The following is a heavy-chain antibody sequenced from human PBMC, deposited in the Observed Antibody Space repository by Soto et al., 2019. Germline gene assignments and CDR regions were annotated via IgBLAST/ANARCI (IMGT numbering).Heavy chain of an antibody. D-gene: IGHD2-15*01. CDR1: GGTFKKYA. CDR2: IIPMFGTT. V-gene: IGHV1-69*13. CDR3: AQAARFYYFYYGMDV. Sequence: SVKVSCKASGGTFKKYAISWVRQAPGQGLEWMGGIIPMFGTTNYAQKLQGRVTITADESTSTAYMELSSLRSEDTAVYHCAQAARFYYFYYGMDVWGQGTTVTVSS. J-gene: IGHJ6*02.